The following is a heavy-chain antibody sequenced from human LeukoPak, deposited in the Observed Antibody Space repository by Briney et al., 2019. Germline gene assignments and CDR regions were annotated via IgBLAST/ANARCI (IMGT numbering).Heavy chain of an antibody. CDR2: INPSGGST. Sequence: GESLKISCKASGYTFTSYYMHWVRQAPGQGLEWMGIINPSGGSTSYAQKFQGRVTMTRDTSTSTVYMELSSLRSEDTAVYYCARGRLRGVNRFDPWGQGTLVTVSS. CDR1: GYTFTSYY. CDR3: ARGRLRGVNRFDP. V-gene: IGHV1-46*01. D-gene: IGHD3-10*01. J-gene: IGHJ5*02.